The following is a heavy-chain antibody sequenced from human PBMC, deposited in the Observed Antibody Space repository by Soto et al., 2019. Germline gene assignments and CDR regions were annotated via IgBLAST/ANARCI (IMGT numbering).Heavy chain of an antibody. Sequence: AETLSLTCSVSGYSIGSGYDWGWIRQPPGKGLEWIGSIYHSGSTYYNPSLKSRVTISVDRSKNQFSLKLSSVTAADTAVYYCARTVTRNYYYDSSGYLDYWGQGTLVTVSS. V-gene: IGHV4-38-2*01. J-gene: IGHJ4*02. CDR3: ARTVTRNYYYDSSGYLDY. CDR2: IYHSGST. CDR1: GYSIGSGYD. D-gene: IGHD3-22*01.